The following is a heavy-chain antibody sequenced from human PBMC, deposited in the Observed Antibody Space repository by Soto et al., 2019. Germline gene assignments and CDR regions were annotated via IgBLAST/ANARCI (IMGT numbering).Heavy chain of an antibody. CDR2: IYYDGST. Sequence: SETLSLTCSVSGGSITSTIDYWGWIRQSPGKGLEWIGNIYYDGSTFYNPSLKSRVTISVDTSKGQFSLRVSSVTAADTAVYYCARRGSASWRNWFDSWGQGTLVTVSS. D-gene: IGHD2-2*01. V-gene: IGHV4-39*01. J-gene: IGHJ5*01. CDR3: ARRGSASWRNWFDS. CDR1: GGSITSTIDY.